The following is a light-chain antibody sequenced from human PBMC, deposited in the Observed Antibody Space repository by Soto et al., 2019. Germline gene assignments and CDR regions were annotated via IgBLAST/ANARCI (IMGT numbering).Light chain of an antibody. Sequence: EVVMTQSPATLSVSPGDRATLSCRASQSVDTNVAWYQQKPGQAPRLLVHGASTRATGVPARFTGIGSGTDFTLPISGLQSDDFAVYYCQQYYNWPPYTFGQGTKLQIK. V-gene: IGKV3-15*01. CDR1: QSVDTN. CDR2: GAS. J-gene: IGKJ2*01. CDR3: QQYYNWPPYT.